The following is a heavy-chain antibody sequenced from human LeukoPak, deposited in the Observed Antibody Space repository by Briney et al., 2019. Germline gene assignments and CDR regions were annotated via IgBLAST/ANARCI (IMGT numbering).Heavy chain of an antibody. CDR1: GFTFSSYE. CDR2: ISSSGSTI. CDR3: ARDRRAPYYDFRSGYIDHYYMDV. J-gene: IGHJ6*03. V-gene: IGHV3-48*03. Sequence: PGGSLRLSCAASGFTFSSYEMNWVRQAPGKGLEWVSYISSSGSTIYYADSVKGRFTISRDNAKNSLYLQMNSLRAEDTAVYYCARDRRAPYYDFRSGYIDHYYMDVWGKGTTVTVSS. D-gene: IGHD3-3*01.